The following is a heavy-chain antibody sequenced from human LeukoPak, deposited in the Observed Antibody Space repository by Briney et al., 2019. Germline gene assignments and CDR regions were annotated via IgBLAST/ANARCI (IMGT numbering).Heavy chain of an antibody. CDR2: ISSSGSTI. V-gene: IGHV3-48*03. CDR3: ARSRESEYDFWSGPNYYYDMDV. D-gene: IGHD3-3*01. J-gene: IGHJ6*03. Sequence: GGSLRLSCAASGFTFSSYEMNWVRQGPGKGLEWVSYISSSGSTIYYADSVKGRFTISRDNAKNSLYLQMNSLRSDDTAVYFCARSRESEYDFWSGPNYYYDMDVWGKGTTVTVSS. CDR1: GFTFSSYE.